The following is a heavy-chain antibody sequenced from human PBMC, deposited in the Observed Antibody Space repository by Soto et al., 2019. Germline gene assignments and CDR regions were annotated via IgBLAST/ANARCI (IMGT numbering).Heavy chain of an antibody. CDR2: ISYDGSNK. V-gene: IGHV3-30*18. J-gene: IGHJ4*02. D-gene: IGHD6-13*01. CDR3: AKDKIAAEGYFDY. Sequence: ESGGGVVQPGRSLRLSCAASGFTFSSYGMHWVRQAPGKGLEWVAVISYDGSNKYYADSVKGRFTISRDNSKNTLYLQMNSLRAEDTAVYYCAKDKIAAEGYFDYWGQGTLVTVSS. CDR1: GFTFSSYG.